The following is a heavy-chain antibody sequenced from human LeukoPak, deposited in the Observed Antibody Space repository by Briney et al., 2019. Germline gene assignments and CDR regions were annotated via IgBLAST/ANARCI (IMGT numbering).Heavy chain of an antibody. J-gene: IGHJ6*02. CDR2: MNPNSGNT. D-gene: IGHD3-3*01. V-gene: IGHV1-8*01. Sequence: ASVKVSCKASGYTFTSYDINWVRQATGQGLEWMGWMNPNSGNTGHAQKFQGRVTMTRNTSISTAYMELSSLRSEDTAVYYCARGQGFLEWLPIYYYYYGMDVWGQGTTVTVSS. CDR3: ARGQGFLEWLPIYYYYYGMDV. CDR1: GYTFTSYD.